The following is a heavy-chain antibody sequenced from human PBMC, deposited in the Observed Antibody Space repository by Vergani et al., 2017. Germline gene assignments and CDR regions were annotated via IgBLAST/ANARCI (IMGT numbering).Heavy chain of an antibody. CDR3: ARLHYGXLDY. D-gene: IGHD5-18*01. Sequence: QLQLQESGPGLVKPSETLSLTCTVSGGSLSSSSYYWGWIRQPPGKGLEWIGSIYYSGSTYYNPSLKSRVTISVDTSKNQFSRKLSSVTAADTAVYYCARLHYGXLDYWGQGTLVTVSS. J-gene: IGHJ4*02. CDR2: IYYSGST. V-gene: IGHV4-39*07. CDR1: GGSLSSSSYY.